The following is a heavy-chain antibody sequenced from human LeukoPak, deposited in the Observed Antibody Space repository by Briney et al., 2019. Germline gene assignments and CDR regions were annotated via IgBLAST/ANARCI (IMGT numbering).Heavy chain of an antibody. D-gene: IGHD3-22*01. Sequence: GGSLRLSCAASQFYMNWVRRAPGKGLEWVSTIYSGGSTYYADSVKGRFIISRDNSKNTLYLQMNSLRAEDTAVYYCASLTYYFDSSGYYPGYFQHWGQGTLVTVSS. J-gene: IGHJ1*01. CDR1: QFY. V-gene: IGHV3-66*01. CDR2: IYSGGST. CDR3: ASLTYYFDSSGYYPGYFQH.